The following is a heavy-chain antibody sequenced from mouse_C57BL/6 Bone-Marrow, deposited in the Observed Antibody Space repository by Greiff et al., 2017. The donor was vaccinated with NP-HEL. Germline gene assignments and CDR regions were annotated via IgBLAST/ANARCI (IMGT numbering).Heavy chain of an antibody. D-gene: IGHD1-1*01. J-gene: IGHJ4*01. Sequence: QVQLKESGPGLVAPSQSLSITCTVSGFSLTSYAISWVRQPPGKGLEWLGVIWTGGGTNYNSALKSSLSISKDNSKSKVYLKRNRQQTDDTARYYGSRNKRRGIINTVRGDYWGQGTSVTVSS. V-gene: IGHV2-9-1*01. CDR1: GFSLTSYA. CDR3: SRNKRRGIINTVRGDY. CDR2: IWTGGGT.